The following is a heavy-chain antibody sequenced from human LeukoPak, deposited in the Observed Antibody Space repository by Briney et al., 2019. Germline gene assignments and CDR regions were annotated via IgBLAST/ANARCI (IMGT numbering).Heavy chain of an antibody. CDR2: MNPNSGNT. CDR1: GYTFTSYD. V-gene: IGHV1-8*01. J-gene: IGHJ4*02. D-gene: IGHD3-3*01. Sequence: ASVKVSCKASGYTFTSYDINWVRQATGQGLEWMGWMNPNSGNTGYAQKFQGRVTMTRNTSISTAYMELSSLRSEDTAVYYCARGGKDRSFWSGYYSAYWGQGTLVTVSS. CDR3: ARGGKDRSFWSGYYSAY.